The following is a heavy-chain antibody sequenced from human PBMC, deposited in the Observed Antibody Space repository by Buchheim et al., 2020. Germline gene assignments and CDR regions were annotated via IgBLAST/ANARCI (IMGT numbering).Heavy chain of an antibody. CDR3: AKDSLGYYDSSGYNPRWYYYGMDV. D-gene: IGHD3-22*01. CDR2: IRYDGSNK. CDR1: GFTFSSYG. V-gene: IGHV3-30*02. Sequence: QVQLVESGGGVVQPGRSLRLSCAASGFTFSSYGMHWVRQAPGKGLEWVAFIRYDGSNKYYADSVKGRFTISRDNSKNTLYLQMNSLRAEDTAVYYCAKDSLGYYDSSGYNPRWYYYGMDVWGLGTT. J-gene: IGHJ6*02.